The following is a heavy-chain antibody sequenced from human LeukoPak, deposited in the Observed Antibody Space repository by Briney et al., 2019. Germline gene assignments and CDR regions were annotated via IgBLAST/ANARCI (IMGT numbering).Heavy chain of an antibody. D-gene: IGHD5-24*01. CDR2: IYYNGGT. Sequence: PSQTLSLTCTVSGGSISSSTYYWGWIRQPPGKGLEWVGSIYYNGGTHNNPSLKSRVTISVDTSKSQFSLKLSSVTAADTAVYYCARLSAYNFPDYRGQGTLVTVSS. CDR3: ARLSAYNFPDY. J-gene: IGHJ4*02. CDR1: GGSISSSTYY. V-gene: IGHV4-39*01.